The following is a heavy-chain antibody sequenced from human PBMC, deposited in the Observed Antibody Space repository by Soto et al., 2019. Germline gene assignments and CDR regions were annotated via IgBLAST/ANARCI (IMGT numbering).Heavy chain of an antibody. Sequence: SETLSLTCTVSGGSISSYYWSWIRQPPGKGLEWIGYIYYSGSTNYNPSLKSRVTISVDTSKNQFSLKLSSVTAADTAVYYCARHGLWFGDGMDYYYGMDVWGQGTTVT. V-gene: IGHV4-59*08. J-gene: IGHJ6*02. D-gene: IGHD3-10*01. CDR2: IYYSGST. CDR1: GGSISSYY. CDR3: ARHGLWFGDGMDYYYGMDV.